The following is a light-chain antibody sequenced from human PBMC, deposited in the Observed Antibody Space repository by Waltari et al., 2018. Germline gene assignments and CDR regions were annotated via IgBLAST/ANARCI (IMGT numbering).Light chain of an antibody. CDR1: SSDVGGYNY. CDR2: EVS. V-gene: IGLV2-8*01. CDR3: SSYAGSTVV. J-gene: IGLJ2*01. Sequence: QSALTQPPSASGSPGQSVPIPCTGTSSDVGGYNYVPWYQQHPGKAPKLMIYEVSRRPSGVPDRFSGSKSGNTASLTVSGLQAEDEADYYCSSYAGSTVVFGGGTKLTVL.